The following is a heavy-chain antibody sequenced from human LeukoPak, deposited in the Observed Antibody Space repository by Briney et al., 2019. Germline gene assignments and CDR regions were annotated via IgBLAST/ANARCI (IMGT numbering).Heavy chain of an antibody. Sequence: LPGGSLRLSCAVSGFTFSSYAVTWVRQAPGKGLEWVSTLSGSGGSTYYADSVKGRFTISRDTSKNTVYLQMNSLRAEDTAVYYCARDRSGSYYQACDYWGQGTLVTVSS. V-gene: IGHV3-23*01. CDR2: LSGSGGST. CDR3: ARDRSGSYYQACDY. J-gene: IGHJ4*02. D-gene: IGHD1-26*01. CDR1: GFTFSSYA.